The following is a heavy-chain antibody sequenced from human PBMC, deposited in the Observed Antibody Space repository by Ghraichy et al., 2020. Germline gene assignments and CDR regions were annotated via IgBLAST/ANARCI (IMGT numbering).Heavy chain of an antibody. Sequence: ASVKVSCKASGYTFTSYYMHWVRQAPGQGLEWMGIINPSGGSTSYAQKFQGRVTMTRDTSTSTVYMELSSLRSEDTAVYYCARGGKNGDYQLTGPGDYWGQGTLVTVSS. CDR3: ARGGKNGDYQLTGPGDY. CDR2: INPSGGST. J-gene: IGHJ4*02. CDR1: GYTFTSYY. D-gene: IGHD4-17*01. V-gene: IGHV1-46*01.